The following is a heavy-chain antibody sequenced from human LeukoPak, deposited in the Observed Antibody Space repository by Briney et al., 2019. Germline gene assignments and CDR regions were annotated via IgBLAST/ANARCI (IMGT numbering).Heavy chain of an antibody. Sequence: GRSLRLSCAASGFTFSSYGMHWVRQAPGKGLEWVAVIWYDGSNKYSADSVKGRFTISRDNSKNTLYLQMNSLRAEDTAVYYCAREHKEAAAVRRYFDYWGQGTLVTVSS. CDR2: IWYDGSNK. CDR1: GFTFSSYG. V-gene: IGHV3-33*01. J-gene: IGHJ4*02. CDR3: AREHKEAAAVRRYFDY. D-gene: IGHD6-13*01.